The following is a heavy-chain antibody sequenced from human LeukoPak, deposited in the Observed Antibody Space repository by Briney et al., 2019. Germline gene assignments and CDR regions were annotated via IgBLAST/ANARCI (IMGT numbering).Heavy chain of an antibody. D-gene: IGHD5-12*01. CDR3: ARGRIVATALSGY. Sequence: GASVKVSCKASGYTFTSYDNNWVRQATGQGLEWMGWMNPNSGNTGYAQKFQGRVTMTRNTSISTAYMELSSLRSEDTAVYYCARGRIVATALSGYWGQGTLVTVSS. J-gene: IGHJ4*02. V-gene: IGHV1-8*01. CDR1: GYTFTSYD. CDR2: MNPNSGNT.